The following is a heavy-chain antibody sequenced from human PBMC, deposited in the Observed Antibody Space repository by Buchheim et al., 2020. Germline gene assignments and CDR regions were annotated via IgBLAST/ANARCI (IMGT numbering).Heavy chain of an antibody. Sequence: QVQLVESGGGVVQPGRSLRLSCAASGFTFSSFALHWVRQAPGKGLEWVAIISSDGSNQFYTDSLKGRFTISRDNSKNTLYVQMNGLRAEDTAIYFCARAAIHLWWTFDNWGQGTL. V-gene: IGHV3-30*10. J-gene: IGHJ4*02. CDR3: ARAAIHLWWTFDN. CDR2: ISSDGSNQ. D-gene: IGHD5-18*01. CDR1: GFTFSSFA.